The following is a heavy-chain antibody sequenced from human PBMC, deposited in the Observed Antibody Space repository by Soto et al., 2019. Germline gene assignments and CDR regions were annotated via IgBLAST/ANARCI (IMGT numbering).Heavy chain of an antibody. CDR3: ARALGSWGSYYFDP. D-gene: IGHD3-16*01. CDR2: IFWDDDK. V-gene: IGHV2-5*02. J-gene: IGHJ4*02. CDR1: GFSLDTWGVG. Sequence: QITLKESGPTLVRPTQTLTLTCTVSGFSLDTWGVGVARIRQPPGKAPDWLALIFWDDDKRYSPSPKNRLTITKDTSNDQVVLTVTNMDPVDTVTYYCARALGSWGSYYFDPWGQGTLVTVSS.